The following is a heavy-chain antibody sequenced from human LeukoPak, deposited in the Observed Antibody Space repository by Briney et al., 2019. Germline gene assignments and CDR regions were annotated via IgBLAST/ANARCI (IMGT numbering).Heavy chain of an antibody. J-gene: IGHJ4*02. CDR3: AKDKCSGGSCYSPGPY. CDR2: ISGSGGST. Sequence: GGSLRLSCAASGFTFSSYAMSWVRQAPGKGLEWVSAISGSGGSTYYADSVKGRFTISRDNSKNTLYLQMNSLRAEDTAAYYCAKDKCSGGSCYSPGPYWGQGTLVTVSS. CDR1: GFTFSSYA. V-gene: IGHV3-23*01. D-gene: IGHD2-15*01.